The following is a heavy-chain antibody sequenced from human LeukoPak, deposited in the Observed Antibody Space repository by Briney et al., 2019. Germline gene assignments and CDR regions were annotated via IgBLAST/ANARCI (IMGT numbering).Heavy chain of an antibody. CDR2: IYHSGST. Sequence: SETLSLTCTVSGGSSSSNWWSWVRQPPGKGLEWIGEIYHSGSTNYNPSLKSRVTISVDKSKNQFSLKLSSVTAADTAVYYCARESGYYYDTRYFDYWGQGTLVTVSS. D-gene: IGHD3-22*01. CDR1: GGSSSSNW. CDR3: ARESGYYYDTRYFDY. V-gene: IGHV4-4*02. J-gene: IGHJ4*02.